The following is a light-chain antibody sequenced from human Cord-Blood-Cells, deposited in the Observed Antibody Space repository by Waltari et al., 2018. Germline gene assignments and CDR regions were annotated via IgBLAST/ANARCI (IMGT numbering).Light chain of an antibody. CDR1: QSISSW. CDR3: QQDNSYSQT. J-gene: IGKJ1*01. Sequence: DTQMTQSPSTLSASVGDRVTITCRASQSISSWLAWYLQKPGKAPKLLIYDASSLESGVPSRFSGRGSGTEFTLTISSLQSEDCATYYCQQDNSYSQTFGQGTKVEIK. CDR2: DAS. V-gene: IGKV1-5*01.